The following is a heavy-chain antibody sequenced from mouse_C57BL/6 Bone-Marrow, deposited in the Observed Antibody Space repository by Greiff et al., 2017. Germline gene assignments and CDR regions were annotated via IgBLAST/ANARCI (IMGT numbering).Heavy chain of an antibody. CDR1: GFTFSSYA. CDR3: TRVGYYGSSPYWYFDV. CDR2: ISSGGDYT. Sequence: DVQLVESGEGLVKPGGSLKLSCAASGFTFSSYAMSWVRQTPEKRLEWVAYISSGGDYTYYADTVKGRFTISRDKARNTLYLQMSSLKSEDTAMYYCTRVGYYGSSPYWYFDVWGTGTTVTVSS. J-gene: IGHJ1*03. D-gene: IGHD1-1*01. V-gene: IGHV5-9-1*02.